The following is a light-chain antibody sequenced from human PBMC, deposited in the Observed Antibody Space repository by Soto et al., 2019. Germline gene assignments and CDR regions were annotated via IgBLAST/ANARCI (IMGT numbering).Light chain of an antibody. CDR3: SSYVGNNNVV. V-gene: IGLV2-8*01. Sequence: QSALTQPPSASGSPGQSVTSSCTGTSSDVGDYKFVSWYQQHPGKAPKLLIYEVSRRPSGVPERFSGSKSGNTASLTVSGLQAEDEADYYCSSYVGNNNVVFGGGTKLTVL. J-gene: IGLJ2*01. CDR1: SSDVGDYKF. CDR2: EVS.